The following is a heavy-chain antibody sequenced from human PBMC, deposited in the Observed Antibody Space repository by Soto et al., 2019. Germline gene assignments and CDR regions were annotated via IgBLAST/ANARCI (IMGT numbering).Heavy chain of an antibody. D-gene: IGHD6-19*01. CDR3: AMDFRGYSSGWILSYFDY. CDR2: ISGSGGST. J-gene: IGHJ4*02. CDR1: GFTFSSYA. Sequence: EVQLLESGGGLVQPGGSLRLSCAASGFTFSSYAMSWVRQAPGKGLEWVSGISGSGGSTYYADSVKGRFTISRNNSKNTLYLQMNSLRAEDTAVYYCAMDFRGYSSGWILSYFDYWGQGTLVTVSS. V-gene: IGHV3-23*01.